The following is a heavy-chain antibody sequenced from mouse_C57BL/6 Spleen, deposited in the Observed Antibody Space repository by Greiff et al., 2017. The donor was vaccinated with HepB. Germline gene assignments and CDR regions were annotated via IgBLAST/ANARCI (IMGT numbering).Heavy chain of an antibody. V-gene: IGHV1-64*01. Sequence: VQLQQPGAELVKPGASVKLSCKASGYTFTSYWMHWVKQRPGQGLEWIGMIHPNSGSTNYNEKFKSKATLTVDKSSSTAYMQLSSLTSEDSAVYYCARNQRIYYDYDWYFDVWGTGTTVTVSS. J-gene: IGHJ1*03. CDR3: ARNQRIYYDYDWYFDV. CDR1: GYTFTSYW. CDR2: IHPNSGST. D-gene: IGHD2-4*01.